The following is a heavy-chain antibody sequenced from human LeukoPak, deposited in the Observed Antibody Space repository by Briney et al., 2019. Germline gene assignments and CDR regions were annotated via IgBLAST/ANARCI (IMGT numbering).Heavy chain of an antibody. CDR1: GFTFSSYG. Sequence: QTGGSLRLSCAASGFTFSSYGMHWVRQAPGKGLEWVAVIWYDGSNKYYADSVKGRFTISRDNSKNTLYLQMNSLRAEDTAVYYCARGYCSGGSCYSALDYWGQGTLVTVSS. D-gene: IGHD2-15*01. CDR3: ARGYCSGGSCYSALDY. J-gene: IGHJ4*02. V-gene: IGHV3-33*01. CDR2: IWYDGSNK.